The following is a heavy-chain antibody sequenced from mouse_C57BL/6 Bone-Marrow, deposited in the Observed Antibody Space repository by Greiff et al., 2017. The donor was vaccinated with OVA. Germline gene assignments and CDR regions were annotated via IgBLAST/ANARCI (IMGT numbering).Heavy chain of an antibody. CDR1: GFSFTSYG. Sequence: VQLQQSGPGLVQPSQCLSITCTVSGFSFTSYGVPWVRQSPGKGLEWLGVIWSGGSTDYNAAFISRLSISKDNSKNQICYKKNSLQTDDSAIYDCARKDYYGNHFAYWGQGTLVTVSA. J-gene: IGHJ3*01. V-gene: IGHV2-2*01. CDR2: IWSGGST. CDR3: ARKDYYGNHFAY. D-gene: IGHD2-1*01.